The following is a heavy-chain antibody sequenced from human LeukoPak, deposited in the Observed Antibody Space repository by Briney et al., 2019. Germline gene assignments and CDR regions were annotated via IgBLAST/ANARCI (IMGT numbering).Heavy chain of an antibody. CDR2: IKQDGSEK. Sequence: GGSLRLACAASRFTFSSYWMSWVRQAPGKGLEWVANIKQDGSEKYYVDSVKGRFAISRDNAKNSLYLQMNSLRAEDMALYYCAKDISGLLRGGFDYWGQGTLVTVSS. J-gene: IGHJ4*02. CDR1: RFTFSSYW. D-gene: IGHD1-26*01. CDR3: AKDISGLLRGGFDY. V-gene: IGHV3-7*03.